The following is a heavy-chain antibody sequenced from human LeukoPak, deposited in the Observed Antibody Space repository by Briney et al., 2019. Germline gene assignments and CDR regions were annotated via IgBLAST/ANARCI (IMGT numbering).Heavy chain of an antibody. D-gene: IGHD3-10*01. J-gene: IGHJ5*02. CDR2: ISSSSSYI. Sequence: SGGSLRLSCAASGFTFSSYSMNWVRQAPGKGLEWVSSISSSSSYIYYADSVKGRFTISRDNAKNSLYLQMNSQRAEDTAVYYCARDAKRITMVRGVTGNWFDPWGQGTLVTVSS. V-gene: IGHV3-21*01. CDR3: ARDAKRITMVRGVTGNWFDP. CDR1: GFTFSSYS.